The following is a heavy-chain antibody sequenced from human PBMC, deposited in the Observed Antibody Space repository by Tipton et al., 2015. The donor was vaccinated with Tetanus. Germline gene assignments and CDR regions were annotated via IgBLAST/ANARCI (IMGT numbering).Heavy chain of an antibody. D-gene: IGHD1-26*01. V-gene: IGHV3-74*01. CDR1: GFTFTDYW. CDR2: MNSDGSAS. Sequence: SLRLSCAASGFTFTDYWMHWVRQAPGKGLLWVARMNSDGSASNYADSVKGRFTISRDSAQNTLYLHMNNLRAEDTALYYCAREFRRGGSYPTEALDVWGQGTFVTVSS. CDR3: AREFRRGGSYPTEALDV. J-gene: IGHJ3*01.